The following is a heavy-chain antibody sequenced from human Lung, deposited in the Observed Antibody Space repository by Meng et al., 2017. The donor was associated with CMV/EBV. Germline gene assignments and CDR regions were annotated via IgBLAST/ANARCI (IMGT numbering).Heavy chain of an antibody. CDR3: VRDRGLGGIAS. CDR1: GFAFNNFW. Sequence: GGSXRLXCEASGFAFNNFWMHWVRQDPGKGLLWVSRVDGAGAGIMYADSVKGRFTISRDPARNTVYLQMNNLRVDDTAVYYCVRDRGLGGIASWGQGTLVTVSS. D-gene: IGHD3-10*01. J-gene: IGHJ4*02. CDR2: VDGAGAGI. V-gene: IGHV3-74*03.